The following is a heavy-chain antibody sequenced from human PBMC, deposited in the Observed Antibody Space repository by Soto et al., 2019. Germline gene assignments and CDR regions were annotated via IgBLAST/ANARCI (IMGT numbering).Heavy chain of an antibody. CDR1: GFTFSSYG. V-gene: IGHV3-30*18. CDR2: ISYDGSNK. Sequence: GGSLRLSCAASGFTFSSYGMHWVRQAPGKGLEWVAVISYDGSNKYYADSVKGRFTVSRDNSKNTLYLQMNSLRAEDTAVYYCAKSVYNWNDGFFDYWGQGTLVTVSS. J-gene: IGHJ4*02. CDR3: AKSVYNWNDGFFDY. D-gene: IGHD1-1*01.